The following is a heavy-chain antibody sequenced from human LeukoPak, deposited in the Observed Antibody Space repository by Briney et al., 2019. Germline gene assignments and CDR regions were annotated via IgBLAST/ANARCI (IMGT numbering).Heavy chain of an antibody. D-gene: IGHD3-22*01. CDR1: GLTVSSNY. CDR3: ARGGRLGSNYYPIDY. CDR2: VYGGDNT. J-gene: IGHJ4*02. V-gene: IGHV3-66*01. Sequence: GGSLRLSCAVSGLTVSSNYMNWVRQAPGKGLEWVSVVYGGDNTDDADSVKGRFTVSRDNSKNTLYLQMTSLRAEDTAVYYCARGGRLGSNYYPIDYWGQGTLVTVSS.